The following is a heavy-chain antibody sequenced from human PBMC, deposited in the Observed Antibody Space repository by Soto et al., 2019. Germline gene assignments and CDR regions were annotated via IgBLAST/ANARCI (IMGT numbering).Heavy chain of an antibody. V-gene: IGHV3-66*01. Sequence: EVQLVESRGGLVQPGGSLRLSCAASGFTVSSNYMSWVRQAPGKGLEWVSVIYSGGSTYYADSVKGRFTISRDNSKNTLYLQMNSLRAEDTAVYYCARDILYGSARHDAFDIWGQGTMVTVSS. CDR2: IYSGGST. CDR3: ARDILYGSARHDAFDI. D-gene: IGHD3-10*01. J-gene: IGHJ3*02. CDR1: GFTVSSNY.